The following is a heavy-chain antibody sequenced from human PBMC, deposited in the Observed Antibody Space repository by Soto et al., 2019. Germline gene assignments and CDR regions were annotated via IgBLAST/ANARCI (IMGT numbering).Heavy chain of an antibody. CDR3: ARVTGQQPYGMDV. J-gene: IGHJ6*02. CDR2: IYYSGST. V-gene: IGHV4-30-4*01. D-gene: IGHD6-13*01. CDR1: GGSITDGDYY. Sequence: QVQLQESGPGLVKPSQTLSLTCTVSGGSITDGDYYWSWIRQPPGKGLEWIGYIYYSGSTYYNPSLKSRLTISVDSSKNQFSLKLSSVTAADTAVYYCARVTGQQPYGMDVWGQGTTVTVSS.